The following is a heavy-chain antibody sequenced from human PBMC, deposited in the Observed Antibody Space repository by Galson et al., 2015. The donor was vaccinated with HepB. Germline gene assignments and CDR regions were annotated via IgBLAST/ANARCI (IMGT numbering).Heavy chain of an antibody. Sequence: SLRLSCAASGFTFSSFAMHWVRQAPGKGLEYVSGVSSSGGSTYYADSVKGRFTISRDNSKNTLYLQLSSLRVEDTAVYYCVKGGGFWIYEEFDYWGQGTLVTVSS. J-gene: IGHJ4*02. CDR2: VSSSGGST. D-gene: IGHD3-3*01. V-gene: IGHV3-64D*06. CDR1: GFTFSSFA. CDR3: VKGGGFWIYEEFDY.